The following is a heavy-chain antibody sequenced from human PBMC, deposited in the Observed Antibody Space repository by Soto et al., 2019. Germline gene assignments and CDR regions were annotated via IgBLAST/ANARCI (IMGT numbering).Heavy chain of an antibody. D-gene: IGHD2-15*01. CDR2: IHYGGST. Sequence: QVQLQESGPGLVKPSQTLSLTCTVSGGSISSGDYYWSWIRQPPGKRLEWIGYIHYGGSTYYSPYLKSRVTISVDTSKNQFSLKLSSVTAADTAVYYCAREWVVASTHYYGMDVWGQGTTVTVSS. CDR3: AREWVVASTHYYGMDV. CDR1: GGSISSGDYY. J-gene: IGHJ6*02. V-gene: IGHV4-30-4*01.